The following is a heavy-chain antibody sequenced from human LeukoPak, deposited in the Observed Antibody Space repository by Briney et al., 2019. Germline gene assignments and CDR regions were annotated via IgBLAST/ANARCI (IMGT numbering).Heavy chain of an antibody. J-gene: IGHJ4*02. CDR1: GFTFSSYA. Sequence: GGSLRLSCAASGFTFSSYAMSWVRQAPGKGLEWVSDISGSGGSTYYADSVKGRFTISRDNSKNSLYLQMDSLRAEDTAVYYCAKTDLQYTAMVRFFDYWGQGTLVTVSS. V-gene: IGHV3-23*01. CDR3: AKTDLQYTAMVRFFDY. D-gene: IGHD5-18*01. CDR2: ISGSGGST.